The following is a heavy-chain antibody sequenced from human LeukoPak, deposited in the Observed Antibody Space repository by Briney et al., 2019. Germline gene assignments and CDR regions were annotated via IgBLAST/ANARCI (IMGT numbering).Heavy chain of an antibody. CDR2: IHTSGSS. J-gene: IGHJ5*02. Sequence: SETLSLTCTVSGGSISDYYWGWIRQPPGKGLEWIAYIHTSGSSDYNPSLKRRVTASVDTSKNQFSLKVNSVTAADTAVYYCARHAKIAGDTYYRWFDPWGQGTLVTVSS. D-gene: IGHD2-21*02. V-gene: IGHV4-4*09. CDR1: GGSISDYY. CDR3: ARHAKIAGDTYYRWFDP.